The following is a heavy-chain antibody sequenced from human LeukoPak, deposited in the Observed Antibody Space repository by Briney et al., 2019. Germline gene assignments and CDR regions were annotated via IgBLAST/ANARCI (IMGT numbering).Heavy chain of an antibody. V-gene: IGHV1-69*04. J-gene: IGHJ2*01. CDR3: ARDVDCTNGVCYTYWYFDL. CDR1: GGTFSSYT. CDR2: IIPILGIA. Sequence: SVKVSCKASGGTFSSYTISWVRQAPGQGLEWMGRIIPILGIANYAQKFQGRGTITADKSTSTAYMELSSLRSEDTAVYSCARDVDCTNGVCYTYWYFDLWGRGTLVTVSS. D-gene: IGHD2-8*01.